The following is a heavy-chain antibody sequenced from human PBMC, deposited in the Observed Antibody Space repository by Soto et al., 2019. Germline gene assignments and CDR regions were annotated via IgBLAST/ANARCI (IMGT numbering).Heavy chain of an antibody. CDR1: GFTFSSYS. D-gene: IGHD5-18*01. V-gene: IGHV3-21*01. CDR3: ARDDGQADTAMVTAYFDY. CDR2: ISSSSSYI. J-gene: IGHJ4*02. Sequence: EVQLVESGGGLVKPGGSLRLSCAASGFTFSSYSMNWVRQAPGQGLEWVSSISSSSSYIYYADSVKGRFTISRDNAKNSLYLQMNSLRAEDTAVYYCARDDGQADTAMVTAYFDYWGQGTLVTFSS.